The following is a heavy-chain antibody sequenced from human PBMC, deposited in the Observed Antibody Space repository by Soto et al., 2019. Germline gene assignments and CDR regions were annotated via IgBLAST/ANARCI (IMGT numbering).Heavy chain of an antibody. CDR3: ESDQGHADHRDY. CDR1: GGTFSSYT. J-gene: IGHJ4*02. D-gene: IGHD2-15*01. CDR2: IIPILGIA. V-gene: IGHV1-69*02. Sequence: QVQLVQSGAEVKKPGSSVKVSCKASGGTFSSYTISWVRQAPGQGLEWMGGIIPILGIACYAQKFQGRVMSTAAKATSTAYMELSSLRSEDTAVYYCESDQGHADHRDYWGQGTLFTVSS.